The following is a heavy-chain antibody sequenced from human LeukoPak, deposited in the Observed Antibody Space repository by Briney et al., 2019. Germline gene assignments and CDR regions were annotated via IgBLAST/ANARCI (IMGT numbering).Heavy chain of an antibody. V-gene: IGHV4-38-2*02. CDR1: GYSISSGHY. D-gene: IGHD3-10*01. J-gene: IGHJ5*02. Sequence: PSETLSLTCTVSGYSISSGHYWGWIRQPPGKGLEWIGSMHHSGSTYYNPPLKSRVTISEDTSKNQFSLKLRSVTAADTAVYYCARGPRLGELLWHWFDPWGQGTLVTVSS. CDR2: MHHSGST. CDR3: ARGPRLGELLWHWFDP.